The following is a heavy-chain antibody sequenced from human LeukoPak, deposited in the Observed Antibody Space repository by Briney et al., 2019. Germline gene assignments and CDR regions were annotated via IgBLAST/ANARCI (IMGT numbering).Heavy chain of an antibody. CDR2: IYSDNT. D-gene: IGHD4-17*01. CDR3: ARHRRGATVTRLGWFDP. J-gene: IGHJ5*02. V-gene: IGHV3-53*01. Sequence: GGSLRLSCTVSGFTVSSNSMSWVRQAPGKGLEWVSFIYSDNTHYSDSVKGRFTISRDNSKNTLYLQMNSLRAEDTAVYYCARHRRGATVTRLGWFDPWGQGTLVTVSS. CDR1: GFTVSSNS.